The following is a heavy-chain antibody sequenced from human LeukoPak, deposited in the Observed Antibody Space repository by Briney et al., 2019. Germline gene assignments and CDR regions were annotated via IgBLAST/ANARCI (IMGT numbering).Heavy chain of an antibody. CDR3: ARSGIYDYVWGSYRYPFDY. V-gene: IGHV4-59*13. CDR1: GGSISSYY. J-gene: IGHJ4*02. Sequence: PSETLSLTCTVSGGSISSYYWSWIRHPRGKGGECCGFIYCRGSTNYTPSLKRRVTISVDTSKNQFSLKLSSVTAADTAVYYCARSGIYDYVWGSYRYPFDYWGQGTLVTVSS. D-gene: IGHD3-16*02. CDR2: IYCRGST.